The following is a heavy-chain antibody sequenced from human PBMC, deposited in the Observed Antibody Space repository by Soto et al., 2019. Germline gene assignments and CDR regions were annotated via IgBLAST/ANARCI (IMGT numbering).Heavy chain of an antibody. CDR3: ARDHSLRDFWSGSAGMDV. D-gene: IGHD3-3*01. CDR1: GFTFSSYG. CDR2: IWYDGSNK. J-gene: IGHJ6*02. Sequence: GGSLRLSCAASGFTFSSYGMHWVRQAPGKGLEWVAVIWYDGSNKYYADSVKGRFTISRDNSKNTLYLQMSSLRAEDTAVYYCARDHSLRDFWSGSAGMDVWGQGTTVTVSS. V-gene: IGHV3-33*08.